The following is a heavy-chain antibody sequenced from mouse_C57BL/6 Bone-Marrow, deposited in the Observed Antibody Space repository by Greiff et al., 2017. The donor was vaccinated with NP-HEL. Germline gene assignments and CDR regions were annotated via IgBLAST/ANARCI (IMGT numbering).Heavy chain of an antibody. CDR1: GFTFSNYW. V-gene: IGHV6-3*01. CDR3: TVLLRRYFDV. CDR2: IRLKSDNYAT. D-gene: IGHD1-1*01. J-gene: IGHJ1*03. Sequence: EVHLVESGGGLVQPGGSMKLSCVASGFTFSNYWMNWVRQSPEKGLEWVAQIRLKSDNYATHYAESVKGRFTISRDDSKSSVYLQMNNLRAEDTGIYYCTVLLRRYFDVWGTGTTVTVSS.